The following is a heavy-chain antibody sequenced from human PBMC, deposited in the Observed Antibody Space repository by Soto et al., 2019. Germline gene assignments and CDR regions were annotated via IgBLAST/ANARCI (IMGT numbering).Heavy chain of an antibody. CDR3: ARRYGKNAFDI. J-gene: IGHJ3*02. Sequence: PSETLSLTCTVSGGSISSYYWSWIRQPPEKGLEWIGYIYYSGSTNYNPSLKSRVTISVDTSKNQFSLKLSSVTAADTAVYYCARRYGKNAFDIWGQGTMVTVSS. CDR2: IYYSGST. CDR1: GGSISSYY. V-gene: IGHV4-59*01. D-gene: IGHD5-18*01.